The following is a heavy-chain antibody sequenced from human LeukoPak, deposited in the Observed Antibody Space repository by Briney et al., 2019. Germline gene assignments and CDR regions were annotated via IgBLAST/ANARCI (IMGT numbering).Heavy chain of an antibody. J-gene: IGHJ5*02. CDR2: INPNSGGT. V-gene: IGHV1-2*02. CDR3: ARASGGSAGGEFDP. D-gene: IGHD2-15*01. CDR1: GYTFTGYY. Sequence: ASVKVSCKASGYTFTGYYMHWVRQAPGQGLEWMGWINPNSGGTNYAQQFQGRVTMTRDTSISTAYMELSRLRSDDTAVYYCARASGGSAGGEFDPWGQGTLVTVSS.